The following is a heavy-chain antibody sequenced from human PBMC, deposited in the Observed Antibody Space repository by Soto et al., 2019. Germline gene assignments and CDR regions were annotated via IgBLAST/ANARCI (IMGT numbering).Heavy chain of an antibody. Sequence: GASVKVSCKASGGTFSSYAISWVRQAPGQGLEWMGGIIPIFGTANYAQKFQGRVTMTTNRFTSTAYMDLKSLTSDDTAVYYCARDRGSGSYYLGPYYFDYWGQGTLVTVS. CDR1: GGTFSSYA. J-gene: IGHJ4*02. CDR3: ARDRGSGSYYLGPYYFDY. D-gene: IGHD1-26*01. CDR2: IIPIFGTA. V-gene: IGHV1-69*05.